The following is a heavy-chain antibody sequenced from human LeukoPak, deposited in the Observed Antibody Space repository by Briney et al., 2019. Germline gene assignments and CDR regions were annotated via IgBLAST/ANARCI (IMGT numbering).Heavy chain of an antibody. D-gene: IGHD7-27*01. CDR2: ILTSGTT. CDR1: DFSVNTNF. Sequence: GGSLRLSCAASDFSVNTNFMNWVRQAPGKGLEWVSVILTSGTTYYADSVKGRFTISRDNAKNSLYLQMNSLRAEDTAVYYCARDRANWGFDYWGQGTLVTVSS. V-gene: IGHV3-53*01. CDR3: ARDRANWGFDY. J-gene: IGHJ4*02.